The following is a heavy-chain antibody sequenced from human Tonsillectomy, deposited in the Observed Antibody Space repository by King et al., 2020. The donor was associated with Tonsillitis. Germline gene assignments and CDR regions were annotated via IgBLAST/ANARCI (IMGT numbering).Heavy chain of an antibody. J-gene: IGHJ4*02. CDR3: ARGFTYFDY. CDR2: IDYSGST. V-gene: IGHV4-59*11. CDR1: GAFISSHY. Sequence: VQLQESGPGLVKPSETLSLTCTVSGAFISSHYWTWIRQPPGKGLEWIRCIDYSGSTDYKSSLKSRVSISADTSKNQFSLKLSSVTAADTAVYYCARGFTYFDYWGQGSLVTVSS.